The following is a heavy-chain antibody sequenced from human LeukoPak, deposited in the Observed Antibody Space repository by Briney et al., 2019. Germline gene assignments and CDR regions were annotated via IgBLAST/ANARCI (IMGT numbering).Heavy chain of an antibody. D-gene: IGHD3-22*01. CDR3: AKVPSITMIVVVKSRVDY. V-gene: IGHV3-21*04. J-gene: IGHJ4*02. CDR1: GFTFSSYS. Sequence: GGSLRLSCAASGFTFSSYSMNWVRQAPGKGLEWVSSISSSSSYIYYADSVKGRLTISRDNSKNTLYLQMNSLRAEDTAVYYCAKVPSITMIVVVKSRVDYWGQGTLVTVSS. CDR2: ISSSSSYI.